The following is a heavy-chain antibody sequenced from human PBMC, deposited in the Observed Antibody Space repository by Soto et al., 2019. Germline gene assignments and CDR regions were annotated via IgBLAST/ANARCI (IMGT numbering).Heavy chain of an antibody. J-gene: IGHJ3*02. V-gene: IGHV3-30*18. CDR3: AKNLGRINSFLRLSFDI. CDR2: ISYDGSNE. D-gene: IGHD3-16*01. Sequence: QVQLVESGGGVVQPGRSLRLSCAASGFTFSDYGMHWVRQAPGKGLEWVAVISYDGSNEFYVDSVKGRFTIYRDNSKNALYRQMNSLRGDDTAVYYCAKNLGRINSFLRLSFDIWGQGTMVTVSS. CDR1: GFTFSDYG.